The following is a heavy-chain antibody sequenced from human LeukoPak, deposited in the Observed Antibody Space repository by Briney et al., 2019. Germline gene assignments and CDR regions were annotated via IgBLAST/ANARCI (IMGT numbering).Heavy chain of an antibody. Sequence: GGSLRLSCTASGFTLRNYWMHWVRQVPGNRLVWVSRISGDGSVTNYADSVQGRFTISRDNAKNILYLQINSLRSEDTAVYYCARYSSSSGGAAYYLDYWGHGTLVTVSS. CDR3: ARYSSSSGGAAYYLDY. J-gene: IGHJ4*01. CDR2: ISGDGSVT. V-gene: IGHV3-74*01. CDR1: GFTLRNYW. D-gene: IGHD6-6*01.